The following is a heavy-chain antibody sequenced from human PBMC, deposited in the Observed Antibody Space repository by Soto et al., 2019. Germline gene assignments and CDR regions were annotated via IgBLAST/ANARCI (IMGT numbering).Heavy chain of an antibody. V-gene: IGHV5-51*07. Sequence: PGESLKISCNGSGYSFTSYWIGWVHQMPGKGLEWVGIIYPCYSDTRYSRSFQGQVTISADKSISTAYLHWRSLKASDTAMYYCARLGGNYYYYGMDVWGQGTTVTVSS. J-gene: IGHJ6*02. CDR2: IYPCYSDT. CDR3: ARLGGNYYYYGMDV. CDR1: GYSFTSYW.